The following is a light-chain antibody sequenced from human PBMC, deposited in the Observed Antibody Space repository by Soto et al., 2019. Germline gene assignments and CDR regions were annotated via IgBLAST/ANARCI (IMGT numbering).Light chain of an antibody. CDR2: DAS. V-gene: IGKV1-5*01. Sequence: DVQLTQSPPTLSASVGDRVTITCRASQTISTWMAWYQQKPGKAPKLLVYDASTLQSGVASRFSGSGSGTEFTLIISGLQPDDSATYYCQQYTNTNNPWMFGQGTKVAIK. J-gene: IGKJ1*01. CDR1: QTISTW. CDR3: QQYTNTNNPWM.